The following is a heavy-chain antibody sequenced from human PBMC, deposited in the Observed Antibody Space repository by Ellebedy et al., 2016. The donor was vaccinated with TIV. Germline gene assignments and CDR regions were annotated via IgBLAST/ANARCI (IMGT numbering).Heavy chain of an antibody. V-gene: IGHV1-46*01. Sequence: AASVKVSCKASGYTFTSYYMHWVRQAPGQGLEWMGGIIPIFGTANYAQKFQGRVTMTRDTSTSTVYMELSSLRSEDTAVYYCAVGNTVVPSDYYYYGMDVWGQGTTVTVSS. CDR1: GYTFTSYY. D-gene: IGHD4-23*01. CDR2: IIPIFGTA. J-gene: IGHJ6*02. CDR3: AVGNTVVPSDYYYYGMDV.